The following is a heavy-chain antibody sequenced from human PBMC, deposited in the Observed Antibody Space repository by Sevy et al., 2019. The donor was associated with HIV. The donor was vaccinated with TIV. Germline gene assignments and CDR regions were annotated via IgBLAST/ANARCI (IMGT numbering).Heavy chain of an antibody. CDR2: ISNGGERT. J-gene: IGHJ4*02. CDR1: GFTFNTYA. Sequence: GGSLRLSCEASGFTFNTYAMNWVRQAPGMGLEWVSGISNGGERTDYTDSVKGRVTISRDNFKNTLFLQLNSLRADDTAVYYCAKSLYDSTGYYPVLDYWGQRTPVTVSS. CDR3: AKSLYDSTGYYPVLDY. D-gene: IGHD3-22*01. V-gene: IGHV3-23*01.